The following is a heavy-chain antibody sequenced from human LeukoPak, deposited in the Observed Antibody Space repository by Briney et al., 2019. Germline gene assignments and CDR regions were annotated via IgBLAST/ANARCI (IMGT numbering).Heavy chain of an antibody. D-gene: IGHD1-26*01. CDR1: GFTFSTYW. J-gene: IGHJ4*02. CDR2: IKQDGGEK. V-gene: IGHV3-7*01. Sequence: GGSLRLSCAASGFTFSTYWMTWVRQAPGKGLEWVASIKQDGGEKYYVDSVKGRFTISRDNSKNTLYLQMNSLRAEDTAVYYCAKGGVGATAARTTYYFDYWGQGTLVTVSS. CDR3: AKGGVGATAARTTYYFDY.